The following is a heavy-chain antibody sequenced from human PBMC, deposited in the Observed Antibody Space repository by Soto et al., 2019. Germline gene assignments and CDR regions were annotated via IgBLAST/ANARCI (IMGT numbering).Heavy chain of an antibody. CDR1: GFTFSNAW. J-gene: IGHJ3*02. CDR2: IKSKTDGGTT. Sequence: GESLKISCAASGFTFSNAWMSWVRQAPGKGLEWVGRIKSKTDGGTTDYAAPVKGRFTISRDDSKNTLYLQMNSLKTEDTAVYYCTTDPCYDILTGYYTDAFDIWGQGTMVTVSS. V-gene: IGHV3-15*01. CDR3: TTDPCYDILTGYYTDAFDI. D-gene: IGHD3-9*01.